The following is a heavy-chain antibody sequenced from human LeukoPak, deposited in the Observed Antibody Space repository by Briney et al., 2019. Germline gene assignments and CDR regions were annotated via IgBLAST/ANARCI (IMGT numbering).Heavy chain of an antibody. CDR3: ARDKSGGYYYWFDP. J-gene: IGHJ5*02. D-gene: IGHD3-22*01. Sequence: GGTLRLSCAASGFTFSSYGMSWVRQAPGKGLEWVSAVETSGGSTYYADSVKGRFTISRDNSKNTLFLQMNSLRAEDTAVYYCARDKSGGYYYWFDPWGQGTLVTVSS. V-gene: IGHV3-23*01. CDR2: VETSGGST. CDR1: GFTFSSYG.